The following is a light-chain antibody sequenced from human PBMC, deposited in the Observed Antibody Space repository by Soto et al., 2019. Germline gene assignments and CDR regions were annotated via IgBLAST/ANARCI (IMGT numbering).Light chain of an antibody. CDR1: QSISSW. CDR3: QQYNSYWT. J-gene: IGKJ1*01. V-gene: IGKV1-5*03. Sequence: IQSTQYTSTLYASVGDSVTITCRASQSISSWLAWYQQKPGKAPKLLIYKASSLESGVPSRFSGSGSGSEFTLTISSLQPDDFATYYCQQYNSYWTFGQGTKVDI. CDR2: KAS.